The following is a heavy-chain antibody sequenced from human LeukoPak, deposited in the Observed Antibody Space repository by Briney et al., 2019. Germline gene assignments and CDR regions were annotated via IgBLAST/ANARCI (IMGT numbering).Heavy chain of an antibody. CDR1: GGSISSGSYY. Sequence: PSVTLSFTCTVSGGSISSGSYYWSWIRQPPGKGLEWIGRSCSSGSTNYNPSLNSLATISLITSKDQFSRKPSSVTAADTAVYNCARQYSDILTGYHRGELYWYFDLWGRGTLVTVAS. V-gene: IGHV4-61*02. D-gene: IGHD3-9*01. CDR2: SCSSGST. CDR3: ARQYSDILTGYHRGELYWYFDL. J-gene: IGHJ2*01.